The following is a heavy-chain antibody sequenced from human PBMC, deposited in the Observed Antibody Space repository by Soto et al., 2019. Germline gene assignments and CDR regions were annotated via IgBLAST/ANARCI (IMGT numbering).Heavy chain of an antibody. V-gene: IGHV3-23*01. CDR1: GFTFSNYA. CDR2: ISGSGGTT. CDR3: AKGHRGVTSYYFDY. J-gene: IGHJ4*02. Sequence: GGSLRLSCVASGFTFSNYAMSWVRQAPGMGLEWVSAISGSGGTTYYADSVKGRFTISRDNSKNTLYLQMNNLRAEDMAVYHCAKGHRGVTSYYFDYWGQGTPVTVSS. D-gene: IGHD4-4*01.